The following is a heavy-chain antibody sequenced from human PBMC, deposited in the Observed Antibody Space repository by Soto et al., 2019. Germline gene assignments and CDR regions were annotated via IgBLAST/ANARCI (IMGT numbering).Heavy chain of an antibody. J-gene: IGHJ4*02. CDR3: ARTKYSSSWYDNY. CDR1: GGTFSSYT. CDR2: IIPILGIA. D-gene: IGHD6-13*01. Sequence: QVQLVQSGAEVKKPGSSVKVSCKASGGTFSSYTISWVRQAPGQGLEWMGRIIPILGIANYAQKFQGRVTNTXDXYTSTAYMELSSLRSEDTAVYYCARTKYSSSWYDNYWGQGTLVTVSS. V-gene: IGHV1-69*02.